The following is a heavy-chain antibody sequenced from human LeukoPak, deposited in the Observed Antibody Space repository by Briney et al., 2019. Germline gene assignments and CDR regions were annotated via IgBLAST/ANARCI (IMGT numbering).Heavy chain of an antibody. CDR2: ISSSSSYI. Sequence: GGSLRLSCAAPGFTFSSYSMNWVRQPPGKGLEWVSSISSSSSYIYYADSMNGRFTNSTDNAKNSLYLQMNSLRAEDTAVYYCAKSQGLYSSSLPPNDYWGQGTLVTVSS. D-gene: IGHD6-13*01. CDR1: GFTFSSYS. CDR3: AKSQGLYSSSLPPNDY. J-gene: IGHJ4*02. V-gene: IGHV3-21*01.